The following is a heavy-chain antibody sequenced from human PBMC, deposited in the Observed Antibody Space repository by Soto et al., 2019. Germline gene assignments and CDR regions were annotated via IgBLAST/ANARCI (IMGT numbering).Heavy chain of an antibody. Sequence: GESLKISCKGSGYSFTSYWIGWVRQMPGKGREWMGIIYPGDSDTRYSPSFQGQVTISADKSISTAYLQWSSLKASDTAMYYCARHSSGYYYSNYYYGMDVWGQGTTVTVSS. V-gene: IGHV5-51*01. CDR3: ARHSSGYYYSNYYYGMDV. CDR2: IYPGDSDT. D-gene: IGHD3-22*01. CDR1: GYSFTSYW. J-gene: IGHJ6*02.